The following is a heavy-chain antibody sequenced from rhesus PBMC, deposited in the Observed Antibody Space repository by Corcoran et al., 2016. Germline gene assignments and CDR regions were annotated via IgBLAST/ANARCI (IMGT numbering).Heavy chain of an antibody. V-gene: IGHV3S5*01. CDR1: GFTFSSYG. CDR2: ISNCVGHT. D-gene: IGHD6-25*01. CDR3: AKDSGSLGFDV. J-gene: IGHJ5-1*01. Sequence: EVQLVESGGGLVQPGGSLRLSCAASGFTFSSYGMSWVRQAPGKGLEWGSYISNCVGHTYYADSVKCRFTISRDNSKHTLSLQMNSLRAEDTAVYYCAKDSGSLGFDVWGPGVLVTVSS.